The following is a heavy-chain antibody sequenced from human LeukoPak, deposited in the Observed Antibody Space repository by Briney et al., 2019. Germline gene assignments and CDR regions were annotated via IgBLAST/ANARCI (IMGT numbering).Heavy chain of an antibody. J-gene: IGHJ4*02. D-gene: IGHD6-19*01. CDR1: GFTFSIYW. Sequence: GGSLRLSCAASGFTFSIYWMSWVRQAPGKGLEWVANIKEDTSKIYYVHSVKGRFTISRDNAKNSLYLQMNSLRAEDTAVYHCARDSSGSLDNWGQGTLVTVSS. CDR3: ARDSSGSLDN. CDR2: IKEDTSKI. V-gene: IGHV3-7*04.